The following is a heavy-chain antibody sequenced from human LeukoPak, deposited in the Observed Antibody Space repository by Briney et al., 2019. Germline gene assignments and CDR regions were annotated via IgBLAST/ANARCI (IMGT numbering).Heavy chain of an antibody. D-gene: IGHD4-17*01. V-gene: IGHV3-23*01. Sequence: GGSLRLSCAASGFTFSSYSMNWVRQASGRGLEWVSGITDSGRKTYYADSVKGRFSISRDNSKNTVYLQMSDLRAEDTAVYYCAKITKATTPNYWGQGTLVTVSS. CDR3: AKITKATTPNY. J-gene: IGHJ4*02. CDR1: GFTFSSYS. CDR2: ITDSGRKT.